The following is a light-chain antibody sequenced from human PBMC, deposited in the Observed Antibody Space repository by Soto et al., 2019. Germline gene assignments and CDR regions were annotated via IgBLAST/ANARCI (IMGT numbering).Light chain of an antibody. CDR2: DNA. J-gene: IGLJ1*01. CDR3: ATWDSGLIAYV. V-gene: IGLV1-51*01. CDR1: NSNIGANY. Sequence: QSVLTQPPAVSAAPGQKVTIACSGRNSNIGANYVSWYQQFPGTAPKLLIYDNAKRPAGIPDRFSGSKSGTSATLDITGLQTGDEADYYCATWDSGLIAYVFASGPKVTVL.